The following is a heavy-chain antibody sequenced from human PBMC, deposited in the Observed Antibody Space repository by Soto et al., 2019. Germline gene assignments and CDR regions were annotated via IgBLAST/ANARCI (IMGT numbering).Heavy chain of an antibody. J-gene: IGHJ3*02. CDR1: GFSLSNARMG. V-gene: IGHV2-26*01. Sequence: GSGPTLVNPTETLTLTCTVSGFSLSNARMGVSWIRQPPGKALEWLAHIFSNDEKSYSTSLKSRLTISKDTSKSQVVLTMTNMDPVDTATYYCARIIRRNIGSIPTRWPYDAFDIWGQGTMVTVSS. CDR2: IFSNDEK. D-gene: IGHD3-10*01. CDR3: ARIIRRNIGSIPTRWPYDAFDI.